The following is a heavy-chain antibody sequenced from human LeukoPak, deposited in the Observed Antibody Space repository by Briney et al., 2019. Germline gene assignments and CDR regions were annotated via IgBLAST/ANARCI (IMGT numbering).Heavy chain of an antibody. CDR1: GGSFSGYY. D-gene: IGHD5-18*01. Sequence: KPSETLSLTCAVYGGSFSGYYWSWIRQPPGKGLEWIGEINHSGSTNYNPSLKSRVTISVDTSKNQFSLKLSSVTAADTAVYCCARGGAVDTAMVLYFDYWGQGTLVTVSS. CDR2: INHSGST. V-gene: IGHV4-34*01. J-gene: IGHJ4*02. CDR3: ARGGAVDTAMVLYFDY.